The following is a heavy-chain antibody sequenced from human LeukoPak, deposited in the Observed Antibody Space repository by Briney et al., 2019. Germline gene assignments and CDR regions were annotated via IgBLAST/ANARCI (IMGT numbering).Heavy chain of an antibody. Sequence: ASVKVSCKASGYTFTGYYMHWVRQAPGQGLEWVGWINPNSGGTNYAQKFQGRVTMTRDTSISTAYMELSRLRSDDTAVYHCVRVLATGYTSGWYDYWGQGTLVTVSS. J-gene: IGHJ4*02. CDR2: INPNSGGT. V-gene: IGHV1-2*02. CDR1: GYTFTGYY. D-gene: IGHD6-19*01. CDR3: VRVLATGYTSGWYDY.